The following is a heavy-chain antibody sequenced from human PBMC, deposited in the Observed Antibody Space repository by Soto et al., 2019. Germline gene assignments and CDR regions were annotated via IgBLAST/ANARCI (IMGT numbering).Heavy chain of an antibody. V-gene: IGHV1-8*01. Sequence: QVQLVQSGAEVKKPGAPVKVSCKASGYTFTSWDVYWVRQAAGQGLERMGYMNPRSGNTGYEQKFQGRVTMTRDTSISTAYMELSSLTSDDTAVYYCSASSWTGAGLDFWGQGTPVTVSS. CDR2: MNPRSGNT. D-gene: IGHD6-13*01. CDR3: SASSWTGAGLDF. CDR1: GYTFTSWD. J-gene: IGHJ4*01.